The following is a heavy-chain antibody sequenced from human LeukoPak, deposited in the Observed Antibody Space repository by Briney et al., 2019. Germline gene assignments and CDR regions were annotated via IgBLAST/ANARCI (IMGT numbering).Heavy chain of an antibody. V-gene: IGHV3-74*01. CDR1: GFTFSNYW. D-gene: IGHD3-10*01. CDR3: TTTPGRDY. J-gene: IGHJ4*02. CDR2: ISPDGSST. Sequence: GGSLRLSCAASGFTFSNYWMHWVRQAPGKGLVWVSRISPDGSSTSYGDSVKGRFTISRDNAKNTLYLQMDSLKTEDTAVYYCTTTPGRDYWGQGTLVTVSS.